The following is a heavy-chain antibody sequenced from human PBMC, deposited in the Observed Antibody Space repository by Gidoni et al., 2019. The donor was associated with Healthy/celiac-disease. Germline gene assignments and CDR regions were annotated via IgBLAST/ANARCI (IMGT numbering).Heavy chain of an antibody. CDR1: GFTFRRYR. J-gene: IGHJ5*02. CDR2: ISSSSSTI. Sequence: EVQLVESGGGLVQPGGSLRLSCAASGFTFRRYRMNWVRQAPGKGLEWVSYISSSSSTIYYADSVKGRFTISRDNAKNSLYLQMNSLRAEDTAVYDCARDGGARSYSGYLGNFDPWGQGTLVTVSS. CDR3: ARDGGARSYSGYLGNFDP. D-gene: IGHD5-12*01. V-gene: IGHV3-48*01.